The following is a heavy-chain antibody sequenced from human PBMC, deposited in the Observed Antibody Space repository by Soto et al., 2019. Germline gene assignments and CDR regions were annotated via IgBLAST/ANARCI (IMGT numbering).Heavy chain of an antibody. Sequence: QVQLVQSGAEVKKPGSSVKVSCTASGGTFSSYAISWVRQAPGQGLEWMGGIIPIFGTGNYAQKFQGRVTITADESTSTAYMELSSLRSEDTAMYYCARVAAYCGGDCYYNWFDPWGQGTLVTVSS. J-gene: IGHJ5*02. CDR1: GGTFSSYA. CDR3: ARVAAYCGGDCYYNWFDP. D-gene: IGHD2-21*02. CDR2: IIPIFGTG. V-gene: IGHV1-69*12.